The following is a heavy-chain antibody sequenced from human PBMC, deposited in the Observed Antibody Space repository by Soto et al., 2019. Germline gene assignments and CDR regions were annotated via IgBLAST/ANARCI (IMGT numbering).Heavy chain of an antibody. D-gene: IGHD5-18*01. CDR3: ARGHRAMEYYYYYGMEV. V-gene: IGHV4-59*01. J-gene: IGHJ6*02. CDR2: ISYSGST. Sequence: NPSETLSLTCSVSVVSISSSFWSWIRHAPGKELEWIGYISYSGSTTYNPSLKSRITLSVDTSKNQFSLRVASVTAADTAVYYCARGHRAMEYYYYYGMEVWCQGTTVTVSS. CDR1: VVSISSSF.